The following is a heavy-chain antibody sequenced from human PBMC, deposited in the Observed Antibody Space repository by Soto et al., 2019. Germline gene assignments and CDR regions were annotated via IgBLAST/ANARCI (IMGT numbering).Heavy chain of an antibody. D-gene: IGHD3-10*01. CDR2: IIPILGIA. J-gene: IGHJ4*02. Sequence: QVQLVQSGAEVKKPGSSVKVSCKASGGTFSSYTISWVRQAPGQGLEWMGRIIPILGIANYAQKFQGRVTITADKSTSTAYMELSSLRSEDTAVYYCARWGSLSRGVDYWGQGTLVTVSS. CDR1: GGTFSSYT. CDR3: ARWGSLSRGVDY. V-gene: IGHV1-69*02.